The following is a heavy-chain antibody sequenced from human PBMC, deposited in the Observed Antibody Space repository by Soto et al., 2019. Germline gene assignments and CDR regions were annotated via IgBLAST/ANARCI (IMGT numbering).Heavy chain of an antibody. CDR3: ARDIGWDRLRITMVRGPYYTPHGMDV. V-gene: IGHV1-2*04. CDR2: INPNSGGT. Sequence: QVQLVQSGAEVKKPGASVKVSCKASGYTFTGYYMHWVRQAPGQGLEWMGWINPNSGGTNYAQKFQGWVTMTRDTSISTAYMELSRLRSDDTAVYYCARDIGWDRLRITMVRGPYYTPHGMDVWGQGTTVTVSS. D-gene: IGHD3-10*01. CDR1: GYTFTGYY. J-gene: IGHJ6*02.